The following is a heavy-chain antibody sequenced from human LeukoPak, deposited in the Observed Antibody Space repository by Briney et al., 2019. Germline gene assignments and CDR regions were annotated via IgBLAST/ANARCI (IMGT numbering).Heavy chain of an antibody. D-gene: IGHD2-2*01. V-gene: IGHV1-18*01. CDR1: GYTFTSYG. J-gene: IGHJ4*02. Sequence: ASVRLSCMASGYTFTSYGISWARQAPGQGLVWMGWISAYNGNTKYAQKLQGRVTVTTDTSTSTAYMEMRSLRSDDTAMYYCARDIGTTWTYYFDSWGEGTLVTVSS. CDR2: ISAYNGNT. CDR3: ARDIGTTWTYYFDS.